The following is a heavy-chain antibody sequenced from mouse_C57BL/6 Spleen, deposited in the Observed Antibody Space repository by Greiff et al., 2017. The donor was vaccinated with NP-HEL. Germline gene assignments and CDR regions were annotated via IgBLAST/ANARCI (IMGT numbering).Heavy chain of an antibody. CDR2: IDPSDSYT. J-gene: IGHJ1*03. Sequence: QVQLQQPGAELVMPGASVKLSCKASGYTFTSYWMHWVKQRPGQGLEWIGEIDPSDSYTNYNQKFKGKSTLTVDKSSSTAYMQLSSLTSEDSAVYYCARSSYSNYRYFDVWGTGTTVTVSS. D-gene: IGHD2-5*01. V-gene: IGHV1-69*01. CDR3: ARSSYSNYRYFDV. CDR1: GYTFTSYW.